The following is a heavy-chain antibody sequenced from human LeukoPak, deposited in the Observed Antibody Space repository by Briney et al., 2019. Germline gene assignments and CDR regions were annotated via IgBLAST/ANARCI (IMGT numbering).Heavy chain of an antibody. J-gene: IGHJ4*02. V-gene: IGHV3-48*03. Sequence: GGSLRLSCAASGFTFSSYEMNWVRQAPGKGLEWVSYISSSGSTIYYAVSVKGRFTISRDNAKNSLYLQMNSLRAEDTAVYYCARPYDILTGELDYWGQGTLVTVSS. CDR2: ISSSGSTI. CDR3: ARPYDILTGELDY. CDR1: GFTFSSYE. D-gene: IGHD3-9*01.